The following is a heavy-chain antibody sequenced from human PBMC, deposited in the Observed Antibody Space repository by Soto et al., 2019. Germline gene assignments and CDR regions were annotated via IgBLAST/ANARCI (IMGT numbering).Heavy chain of an antibody. CDR3: ARNRSRGYYEWAERSYRGFDP. CDR2: IFHSGIA. CDR1: GGSMSKDF. V-gene: IGHV4-59*01. Sequence: PSETLSLTCTVSGGSMSKDFWSWIRQPPGKGLEWIGDIFHSGIAKSNPSLKSRVTISIDTSKNQFSLKGTSVTAADTAVYYCARNRSRGYYEWAERSYRGFDPWGQLPLVT. J-gene: IGHJ5*02. D-gene: IGHD6-25*01.